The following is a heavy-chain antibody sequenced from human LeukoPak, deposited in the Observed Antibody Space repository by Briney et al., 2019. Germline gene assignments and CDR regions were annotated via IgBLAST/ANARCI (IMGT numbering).Heavy chain of an antibody. CDR1: GGSFSGYY. CDR3: ARIPGYCSSPSCPTYYFDY. D-gene: IGHD2-2*01. Sequence: ASETLSLTCVVYGGSFSGYYWSWVRQSPGKGLEWVGEINHSGSTNYNPSLKSRVTISVDTSKNQFSLKLTSVTAADTAVYYCARIPGYCSSPSCPTYYFDYWGQGTLVTVSS. J-gene: IGHJ4*02. V-gene: IGHV4-34*01. CDR2: INHSGST.